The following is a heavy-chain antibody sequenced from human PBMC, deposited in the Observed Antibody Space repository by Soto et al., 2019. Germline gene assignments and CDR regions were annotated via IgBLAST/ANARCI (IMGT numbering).Heavy chain of an antibody. CDR2: VSGSGGGT. J-gene: IGHJ4*02. D-gene: IGHD2-21*02. CDR1: GFTFNTYG. CDR3: ARIGPYCGGDCYPDFDF. Sequence: GGSLRLSCAAFGFTFNTYGMTLVRQAPGKGLECVSTVSGSGGGTYYADSVRGRFTISRVNSKNTMYLQMSNLRAEDTAVYFCARIGPYCGGDCYPDFDFWGLGTPVTVSS. V-gene: IGHV3-23*01.